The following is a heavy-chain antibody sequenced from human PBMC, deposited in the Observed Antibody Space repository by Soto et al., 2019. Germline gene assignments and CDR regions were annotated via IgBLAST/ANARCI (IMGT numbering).Heavy chain of an antibody. V-gene: IGHV4-4*07. D-gene: IGHD6-13*01. CDR3: ARDQGVAAAGITWFDP. J-gene: IGHJ5*02. CDR1: GASMNSYH. Sequence: SETLSLTCTVSGASMNSYHWSWIRQPAGKGLEWIGHIHSSGSTNYNPSLKSRVAMSVDTSKNQFSLRLMSLTAADTAVYYCARDQGVAAAGITWFDPWGQGSLVTVSS. CDR2: IHSSGST.